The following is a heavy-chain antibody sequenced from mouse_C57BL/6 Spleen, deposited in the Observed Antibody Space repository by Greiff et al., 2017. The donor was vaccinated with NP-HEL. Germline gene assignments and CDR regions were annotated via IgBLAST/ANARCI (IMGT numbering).Heavy chain of an antibody. D-gene: IGHD1-1*01. CDR2: ISDGGSYT. Sequence: EVQRVESGGGLVKPGGSLKLSCAASGFTFSSYAMSWVRQTPEKRLEWVATISDGGSYTYYPDNVKGRFTISRDNAKNNLYLQMSHLKSEDTAMYYCARGGTTVVPYYYAMDYWGQGTSVTVSS. J-gene: IGHJ4*01. CDR3: ARGGTTVVPYYYAMDY. CDR1: GFTFSSYA. V-gene: IGHV5-4*01.